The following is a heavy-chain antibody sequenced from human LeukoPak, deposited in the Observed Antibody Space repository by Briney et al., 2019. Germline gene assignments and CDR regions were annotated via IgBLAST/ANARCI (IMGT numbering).Heavy chain of an antibody. J-gene: IGHJ6*02. Sequence: PSETLSLTCAVYGGSFSGYYWSWIRQPPGKGLEWIGEINHSGSTNYNPSLKSRVTISVDTSKNQFSLKLSSVTAADTAVYYCARFRGSSVPYYYYGMDVWGQGTTVTVSS. CDR3: ARFRGSSVPYYYYGMDV. CDR2: INHSGST. D-gene: IGHD6-19*01. CDR1: GGSFSGYY. V-gene: IGHV4-34*01.